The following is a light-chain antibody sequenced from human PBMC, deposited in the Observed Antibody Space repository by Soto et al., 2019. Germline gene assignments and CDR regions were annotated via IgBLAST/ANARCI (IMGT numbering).Light chain of an antibody. J-gene: IGLJ1*01. CDR2: DVS. V-gene: IGLV2-14*03. CDR1: TSDVGAYNY. CDR3: SSFTRSNTYV. Sequence: LTQPASVSGSPGQSFTISCTGTTSDVGAYNYVSWYPQHPGNAPKLIIYDVSDRPSGVSNRFSGSKSGNTASLTISGLQADDEAAYSCSSFTRSNTYVFGTGTKVTV.